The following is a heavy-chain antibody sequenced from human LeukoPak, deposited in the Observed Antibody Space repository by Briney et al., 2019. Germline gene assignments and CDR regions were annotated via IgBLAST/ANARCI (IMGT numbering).Heavy chain of an antibody. CDR3: ARAIFGSGSYPDF. V-gene: IGHV3-33*01. J-gene: IGHJ4*02. Sequence: GGSLRLSCAASGFIFDTYAMHWDRQAPGQGLEWVALIWHDGSHKFYSNSVRGQFTISRDNSKNTVYLQMNNLRPDDTAVYYCARAIFGSGSYPDFWGQGTLVTVSS. CDR1: GFIFDTYA. CDR2: IWHDGSHK. D-gene: IGHD3-10*01.